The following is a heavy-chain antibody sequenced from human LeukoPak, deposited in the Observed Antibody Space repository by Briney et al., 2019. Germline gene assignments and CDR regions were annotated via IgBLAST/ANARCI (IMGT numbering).Heavy chain of an antibody. CDR1: GFTFSSYG. Sequence: PGGSLRLSCAASGFTFSSYGMHWVRQAPGKGLEWVAFIRYDGSNKYYADSVKGRFTISRDNSKNTLYLQMNSLRAEDTAVYYCAKVVHNLPSYYYYYMDVWGKGTTVTVSS. D-gene: IGHD1-1*01. CDR2: IRYDGSNK. CDR3: AKVVHNLPSYYYYYMDV. J-gene: IGHJ6*03. V-gene: IGHV3-30*02.